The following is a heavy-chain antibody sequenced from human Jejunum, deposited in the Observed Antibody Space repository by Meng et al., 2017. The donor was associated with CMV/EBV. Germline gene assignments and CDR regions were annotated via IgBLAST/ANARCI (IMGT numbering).Heavy chain of an antibody. D-gene: IGHD4-17*01. Sequence: QGPLEESGPGLVQPSQTLSLTCIVSGGSISSGSYYWSWIRQPAGKGLEWIGRIYTSGSTYYDASLKTRLTISLDTSKNQFSLKLSSVTAADTAVYYCARMTTTNYFDYWGQGTLVTVSS. J-gene: IGHJ4*02. CDR2: IYTSGST. V-gene: IGHV4-61*02. CDR1: GGSISSGSYY. CDR3: ARMTTTNYFDY.